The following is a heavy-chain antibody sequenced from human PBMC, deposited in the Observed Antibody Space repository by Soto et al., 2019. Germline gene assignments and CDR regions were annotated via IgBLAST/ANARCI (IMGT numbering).Heavy chain of an antibody. CDR3: ARGFLGAAAGTKLTPLDY. V-gene: IGHV4-34*01. Sequence: LSLTCAVYGGSFSGYYWSWIRQPPGKGLEWIGEINHSGSTNYNPSLKSRVTISVDTSKNQFSLKLSSVTAADTAVYYCARGFLGAAAGTKLTPLDYWGQGTLVTVSS. J-gene: IGHJ4*02. CDR2: INHSGST. CDR1: GGSFSGYY. D-gene: IGHD6-13*01.